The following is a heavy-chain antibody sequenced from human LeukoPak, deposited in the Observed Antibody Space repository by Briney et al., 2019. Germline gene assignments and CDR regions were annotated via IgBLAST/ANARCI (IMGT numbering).Heavy chain of an antibody. CDR2: IYYSGST. D-gene: IGHD6-19*01. CDR3: ASPAIGSGQSG. V-gene: IGHV4-59*06. CDR1: GFTFSSYW. J-gene: IGHJ4*02. Sequence: KPGGSLRLSCAASGFTFSSYWMSWVRQAPGKGLEWIGYIYYSGSTYYNPSLKSRVTISVDTSKNQFSLKLSSVTAADTAVYYCASPAIGSGQSGWGQGTLVTVSS.